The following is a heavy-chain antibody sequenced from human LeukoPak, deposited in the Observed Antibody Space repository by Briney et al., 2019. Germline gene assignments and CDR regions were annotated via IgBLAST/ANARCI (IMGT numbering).Heavy chain of an antibody. CDR3: ARGYYDSGGYYISLLGY. CDR2: INPNSGGT. J-gene: IGHJ4*02. CDR1: GYTFTVYY. V-gene: IGHV1-2*06. Sequence: ASVTVSFKASGYTFTVYYMHWVRQAPGQGLEWMGRINPNSGGTNYAQKFQGRVTMTRDTSISTAYMELSRLRSDDTAVYYCARGYYDSGGYYISLLGYWGQGTLVTVSS. D-gene: IGHD3-22*01.